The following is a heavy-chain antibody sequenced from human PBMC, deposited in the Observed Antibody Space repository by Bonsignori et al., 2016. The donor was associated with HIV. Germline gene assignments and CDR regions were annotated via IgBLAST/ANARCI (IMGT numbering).Heavy chain of an antibody. J-gene: IGHJ4*02. CDR3: ARDLDQSRPVATIVGSDY. Sequence: WVRQAPGQGLEWMGIINPSGGSTSYAQKFQGRVTMTRDTFTSTVYMELSSLRSEDTAVYYCARDLDQSRPVATIVGSDYWGQGTLVTVSS. D-gene: IGHD5-12*01. V-gene: IGHV1-46*01. CDR2: INPSGGST.